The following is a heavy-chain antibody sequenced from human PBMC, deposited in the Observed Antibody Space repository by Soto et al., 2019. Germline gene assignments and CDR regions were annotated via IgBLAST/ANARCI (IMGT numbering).Heavy chain of an antibody. CDR2: ISYDGNSK. D-gene: IGHD3-10*01. Sequence: EQLVESGGGVVQPGRSLRLSCAASGFSFDAYGMHWVRQAPGKGLEWVAVISYDGNSKYYADSVKGRFSISRDNSRNTLFLQMNSLRPEDTAVYYCAKDRGVRGVNPEGFDPWGQGTLVTVSS. V-gene: IGHV3-30*18. J-gene: IGHJ5*02. CDR1: GFSFDAYG. CDR3: AKDRGVRGVNPEGFDP.